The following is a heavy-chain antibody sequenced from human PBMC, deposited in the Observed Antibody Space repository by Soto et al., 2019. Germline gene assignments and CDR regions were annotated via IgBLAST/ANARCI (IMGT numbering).Heavy chain of an antibody. D-gene: IGHD3-16*02. Sequence: SETLSLTCAVSGGSISSGGYSWSWIRQPPGKGLEWIGYIYHSGSTYYNPSLKSRVTISVDRSKNQFSLKLSSVTAADTAVYYCARGPFMITFGGVIGPALSDWGQGTLVTVS. CDR1: GGSISSGGYS. CDR2: IYHSGST. CDR3: ARGPFMITFGGVIGPALSD. V-gene: IGHV4-30-2*01. J-gene: IGHJ4*02.